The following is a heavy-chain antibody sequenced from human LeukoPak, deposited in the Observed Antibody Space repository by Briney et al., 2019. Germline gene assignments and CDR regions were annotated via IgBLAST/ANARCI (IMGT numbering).Heavy chain of an antibody. Sequence: SDTLSLTCTVSGGSISSTGYYWGWIRQPPGKGLEWIGNIYYSGSTHYNPSLKSRVTISVDTSKNQFSLKLSSVTAADTAVFYCARRVRCSGDSCYSDNWFDPWGQGTLVTVSS. J-gene: IGHJ5*02. D-gene: IGHD2-15*01. CDR1: GGSISSTGYY. CDR2: IYYSGST. V-gene: IGHV4-39*01. CDR3: ARRVRCSGDSCYSDNWFDP.